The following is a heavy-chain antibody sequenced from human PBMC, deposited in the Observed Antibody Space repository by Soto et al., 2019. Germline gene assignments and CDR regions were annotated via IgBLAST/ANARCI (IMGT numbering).Heavy chain of an antibody. V-gene: IGHV1-69*01. J-gene: IGHJ6*02. Sequence: QVQLVQSGAEVKKPGSSVKVSCKASGGTFSSYAISWVRQAPGQGLEWMGGIIPISDTTNYAQKFQGRVTITADESTSTAYMERISLRSEDTAVYYCARSQGSSTSLEIYYYYYYGMDVWGQGTTVTVSS. CDR2: IIPISDTT. CDR1: GGTFSSYA. D-gene: IGHD2-2*01. CDR3: ARSQGSSTSLEIYYYYYYGMDV.